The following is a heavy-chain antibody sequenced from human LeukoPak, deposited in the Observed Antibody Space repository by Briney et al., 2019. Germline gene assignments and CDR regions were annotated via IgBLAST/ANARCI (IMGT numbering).Heavy chain of an antibody. CDR2: ISNNGGYT. V-gene: IGHV3-23*01. J-gene: IGHJ4*02. CDR1: GFTFSSYA. D-gene: IGHD2-15*01. Sequence: GGSLRLSCAASGFTFSSYAMSWVRQAPGKGLEWVSAISNNGGYTYYADSVQGRFTISRDNSKSTLCLQMDSLRAEDTAVYYCAKQLGYCSDGSCYFPYWGQGTLVTVSS. CDR3: AKQLGYCSDGSCYFPY.